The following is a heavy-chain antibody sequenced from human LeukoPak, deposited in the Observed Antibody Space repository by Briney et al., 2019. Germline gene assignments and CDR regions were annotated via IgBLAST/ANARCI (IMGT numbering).Heavy chain of an antibody. CDR1: GFTFSSYS. V-gene: IGHV3-48*04. CDR2: ISSSGTTR. D-gene: IGHD2-15*01. CDR3: ARVGANWLYCSGGSCYLDY. J-gene: IGHJ4*02. Sequence: GGSLRLSCAASGFTFSSYSMNWVRQAPGKGLEWFTYISSSGTTRYYADSVKGRFTISRDNAKNSLYLQMNSLRAEDTAVYYCARVGANWLYCSGGSCYLDYWGQGTLVTVSS.